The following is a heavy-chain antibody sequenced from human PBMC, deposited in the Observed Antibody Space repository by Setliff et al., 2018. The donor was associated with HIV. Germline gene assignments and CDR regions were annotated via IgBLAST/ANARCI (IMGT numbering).Heavy chain of an antibody. CDR2: IIPNSGGT. D-gene: IGHD2-8*01. Sequence: ASVKVSCKASGYTFTGYYIHWVRQAPGQGLEWMGRIIPNSGGTNYAQKFQGRVTMTRDTSISTAYMELSRLRSDDTAMCYCATKVYCTNGVCLDAFDIWGQGTKVTVSS. V-gene: IGHV1-2*06. CDR3: ATKVYCTNGVCLDAFDI. J-gene: IGHJ3*02. CDR1: GYTFTGYY.